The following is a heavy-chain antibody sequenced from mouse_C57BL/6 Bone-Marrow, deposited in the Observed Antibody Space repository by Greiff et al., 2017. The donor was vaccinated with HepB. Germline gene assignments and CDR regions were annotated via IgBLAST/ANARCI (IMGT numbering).Heavy chain of an antibody. J-gene: IGHJ1*03. CDR3: ARVVLTGIFDV. CDR1: GYTFTSYW. V-gene: IGHV1-69*01. D-gene: IGHD4-1*01. Sequence: QLQQPGAELVMPGASVKLSCKASGYTFTSYWMHWVKQRPGQGLEWIGEIDPSDSYTNYNQKFKGKSTLTVDKSSSTAYMQLSSLTSEDSAVYYCARVVLTGIFDVWGTGTTVTVSS. CDR2: IDPSDSYT.